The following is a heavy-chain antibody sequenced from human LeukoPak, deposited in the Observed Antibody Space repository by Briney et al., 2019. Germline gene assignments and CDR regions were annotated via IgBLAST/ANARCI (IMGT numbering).Heavy chain of an antibody. D-gene: IGHD6-13*01. CDR3: ARYSSSWYWFDP. V-gene: IGHV4-34*01. CDR1: GGSFSGYY. CDR2: INHSGST. Sequence: PSETLSLTCAVYGGSFSGYYWSWIRQPPGKGLEWIGEINHSGSTYYNPSLKSRVTISVDRSKNQFSLKLSSVTAADTAVYYCARYSSSWYWFDPWGQGTLVTVSS. J-gene: IGHJ5*02.